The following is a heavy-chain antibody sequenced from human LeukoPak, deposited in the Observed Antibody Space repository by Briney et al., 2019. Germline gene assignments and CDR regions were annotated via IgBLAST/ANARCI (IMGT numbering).Heavy chain of an antibody. D-gene: IGHD3-9*01. Sequence: SETLSLTCNVSDFSISSGDYYWSWIRQPPGKGLEWLGYIYYNGITFYNPALKSRLTLSLDQPKRQFSLKLSSVTAADTAVYYCARAVTGYYLSHYYFPYWGRGTLVTVSS. CDR2: IYYNGIT. CDR3: ARAVTGYYLSHYYFPY. V-gene: IGHV4-30-4*01. CDR1: DFSISSGDYY. J-gene: IGHJ4*02.